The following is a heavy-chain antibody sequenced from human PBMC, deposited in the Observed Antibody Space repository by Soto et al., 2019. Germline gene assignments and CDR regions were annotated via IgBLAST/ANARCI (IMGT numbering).Heavy chain of an antibody. J-gene: IGHJ6*02. V-gene: IGHV1-2*02. CDR2: INPNSGDT. Sequence: GASVKVSCKACGYIFTGYHIHWVRQAPGRGLEWMGWINPNSGDTEYAQNFQGRVTMTRDTSFNLVYMEMSGLMSDDTAVYYCARDARGTRGFDEMASWGQGTTVTVS. CDR1: GYIFTGYH. CDR3: ARDARGTRGFDEMAS. D-gene: IGHD3-9*01.